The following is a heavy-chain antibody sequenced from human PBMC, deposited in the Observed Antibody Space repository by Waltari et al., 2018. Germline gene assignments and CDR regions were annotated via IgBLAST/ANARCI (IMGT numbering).Heavy chain of an antibody. J-gene: IGHJ4*02. CDR3: AKDVGYSGGHFDS. V-gene: IGHV3-23*04. CDR1: GFPFGDYA. CDR2: LSGGGGNT. D-gene: IGHD5-18*01. Sequence: EVQLVESGGGLVQGGGSLRLSCVVSGFPFGDYAMSWVRQAPGKGLEGVSSLSGGGGNTHYEDSVRGRFTISRDNSKNTLYLQMNTLRAEDTATYYCAKDVGYSGGHFDSWGLGIPVTVSS.